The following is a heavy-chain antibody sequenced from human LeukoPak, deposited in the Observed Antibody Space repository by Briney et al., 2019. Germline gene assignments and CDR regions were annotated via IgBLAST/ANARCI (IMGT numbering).Heavy chain of an antibody. V-gene: IGHV4-59*02. CDR2: IYYSGST. CDR1: GGSVSNYY. D-gene: IGHD3-16*01. CDR3: ARGRDAGGGYDWFDP. J-gene: IGHJ5*02. Sequence: PSETLSLTCTVSGGSVSNYYWNWIRQPPGKGLEWIGYIYYSGSTNYNPSLKSRVTISVDTSKNQFSLKLSSVTAAGTAVYYCARGRDAGGGYDWFDPWGQGTPVTVSS.